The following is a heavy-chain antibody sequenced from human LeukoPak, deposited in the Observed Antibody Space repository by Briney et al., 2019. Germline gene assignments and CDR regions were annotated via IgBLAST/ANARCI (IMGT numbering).Heavy chain of an antibody. CDR2: IRSDGSIT. V-gene: IGHV3-74*01. Sequence: GGSLRLSCAASGFTFSGYWMHWVRQGPGKGLACVSVIRSDGSITTYADSVKGRFTMSRDNAKSMVYLQMDGLRAEDTAVFSCVRQAVSGDSGIAYWGRGVLVTVSS. CDR3: VRQAVSGDSGIAY. CDR1: GFTFSGYW. J-gene: IGHJ4*02. D-gene: IGHD4-17*01.